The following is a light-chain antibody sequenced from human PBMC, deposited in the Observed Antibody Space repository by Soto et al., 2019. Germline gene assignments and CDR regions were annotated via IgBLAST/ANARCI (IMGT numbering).Light chain of an antibody. J-gene: IGLJ2*01. CDR2: GND. CDR3: QSYDGALSASV. Sequence: QSVLTQPPSVSGAPGQRVTIACTGSSSNMGANYDVNWYQQFPGTVPKLLIYGNDKRPSGVPDRFSGSKSGNSASLAITGLQGADEADYYCQSYDGALSASVFGGGTQLTVL. CDR1: SSNMGANYD. V-gene: IGLV1-40*01.